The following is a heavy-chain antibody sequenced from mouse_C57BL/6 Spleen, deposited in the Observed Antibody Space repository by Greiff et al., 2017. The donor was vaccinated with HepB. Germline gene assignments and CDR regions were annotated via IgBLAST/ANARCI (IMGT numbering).Heavy chain of an antibody. CDR3: AIHYYGSSSRWYFDV. V-gene: IGHV1-85*01. CDR1: GYTFTSYD. Sequence: QVQLKESGPELVKPGASVKLSCKASGYTFTSYDINWVKQRPGQGLEWIGWIYPRDGSTKYNEKFKGKATLTVDTSSSTAYMELHSLTSEDSAVYFCAIHYYGSSSRWYFDVWGTGTTVTVSS. J-gene: IGHJ1*03. CDR2: IYPRDGST. D-gene: IGHD1-1*01.